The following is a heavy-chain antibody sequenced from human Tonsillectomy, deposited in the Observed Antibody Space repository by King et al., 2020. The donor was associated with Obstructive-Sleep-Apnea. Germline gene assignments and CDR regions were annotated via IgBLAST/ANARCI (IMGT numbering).Heavy chain of an antibody. CDR3: AKCGYPYYFDY. CDR2: ISSSGNTM. Sequence: VQPVESGGGLVKPGGSLRLSCAASGFTFSDYYMSWIRQAPGKGLEWVSYISSSGNTMYYADSVKGRFTISRDNAKNSLHLQMNSLRAEDTAVYYCAKCGYPYYFDYWGQGTLVTVSS. D-gene: IGHD5-18*01. V-gene: IGHV3-11*01. J-gene: IGHJ4*02. CDR1: GFTFSDYY.